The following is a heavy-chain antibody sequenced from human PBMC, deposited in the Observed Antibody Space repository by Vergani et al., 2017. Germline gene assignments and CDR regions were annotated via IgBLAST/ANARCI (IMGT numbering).Heavy chain of an antibody. CDR1: GASIRSSNYY. CDR3: ARHSTVEWLVKLGWIDP. CDR2: IYYSGST. V-gene: IGHV4-39*01. D-gene: IGHD6-19*01. Sequence: QLQLQESGPGLVKPSATLSLTCSVSGASIRSSNYYWGWIRQPPGKGLEWIASIYYSGSTYYNPSLKSRVTRSVDTSKNQFSLKLSSVTAADPAVYFCARHSTVEWLVKLGWIDPWGQGILVTVSS. J-gene: IGHJ5*02.